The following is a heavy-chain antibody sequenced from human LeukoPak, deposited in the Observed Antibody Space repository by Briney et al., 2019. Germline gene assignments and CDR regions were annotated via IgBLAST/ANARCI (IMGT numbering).Heavy chain of an antibody. D-gene: IGHD1-1*01. CDR1: GGSISSGGYY. CDR3: ASTQGTDDAFDI. J-gene: IGHJ3*02. CDR2: IYHSGST. Sequence: SETLSLTRTVSGGSISSGGYYWSWIRQPPGKGLEWIGYIYHSGSTYYNPSLKSRVTISVDRSKNQFSLKLSSVTAADTAVYYCASTQGTDDAFDIWGQGTMVTVSS. V-gene: IGHV4-30-2*02.